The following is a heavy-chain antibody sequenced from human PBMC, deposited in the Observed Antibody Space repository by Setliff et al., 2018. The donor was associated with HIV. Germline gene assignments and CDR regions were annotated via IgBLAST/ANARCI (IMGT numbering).Heavy chain of an antibody. CDR1: GYTFTGYY. Sequence: ASVKVSCKASGYTFTGYYMHWVRQAPGQGLEWMGWINPNSGGTNYAQKFQGRVTMTRDTSISTAYMELRRLRSDDTAVYYCARDRSDYYYYYGMDVWGQGTTVT. V-gene: IGHV1-2*02. CDR3: ARDRSDYYYYYGMDV. D-gene: IGHD3-3*01. J-gene: IGHJ6*02. CDR2: INPNSGGT.